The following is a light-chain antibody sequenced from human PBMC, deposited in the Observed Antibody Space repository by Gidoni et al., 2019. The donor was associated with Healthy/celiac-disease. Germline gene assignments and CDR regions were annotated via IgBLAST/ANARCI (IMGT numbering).Light chain of an antibody. CDR3: QVWDSSSDLI. V-gene: IGLV3-21*02. CDR1: NIGSKS. J-gene: IGLJ2*01. CDR2: DDS. Sequence: SYLLTQPPSVSVAPGQTARITCGGNNIGSKSVHWYQQKPGQAPVLVVYDDSERPSGIPERFSGSNSGNTATLTIRRVEAGDEADYYCQVWDSSSDLIFGGGTKLTVL.